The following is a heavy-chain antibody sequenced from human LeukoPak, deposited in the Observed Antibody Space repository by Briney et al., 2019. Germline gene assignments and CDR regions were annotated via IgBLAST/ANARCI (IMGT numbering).Heavy chain of an antibody. CDR1: GGSISSYY. CDR2: IYYSGST. CDR3: ARDKTTDL. J-gene: IGHJ2*01. V-gene: IGHV4-59*01. D-gene: IGHD1-1*01. Sequence: SETLSLTCTVSGGSISSYYWSWIRQPPGKGLEWIGYIYYSGSTNYNPSLKSRVTISVDTSKNQFSLKLSSVTAADTAVYYCARDKTTDLWGRGTLVTVSS.